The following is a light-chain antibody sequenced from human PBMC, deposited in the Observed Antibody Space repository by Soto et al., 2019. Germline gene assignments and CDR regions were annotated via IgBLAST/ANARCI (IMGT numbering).Light chain of an antibody. CDR3: QQRSNWPPWT. V-gene: IGKV3-11*01. CDR1: QSVRSY. CDR2: DAS. Sequence: EIVLTQSPATLSLSPGERATLSCRASQSVRSYLAWYQQKPGQAPRRIIYDASNRATGIPARFSGSGSGTDVTLTIRSLEPEDFAVYYCQQRSNWPPWTFGQGTKVEIK. J-gene: IGKJ1*01.